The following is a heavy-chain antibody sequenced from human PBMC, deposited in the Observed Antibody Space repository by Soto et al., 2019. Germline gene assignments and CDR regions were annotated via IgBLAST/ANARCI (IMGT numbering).Heavy chain of an antibody. D-gene: IGHD1-26*01. CDR3: GKGRSYYYYYGVDV. CDR2: IIDSGGST. Sequence: GGSLRLSCAASGFTFSGYAMSWVRQAPGKGLEWVSDIIDSGGSTYYADAVKGRFTISRDNSKSTLYLQMNSLRAEDTAVYYCGKGRSYYYYYGVDVWGQGTLVTVSS. J-gene: IGHJ6*02. CDR1: GFTFSGYA. V-gene: IGHV3-23*01.